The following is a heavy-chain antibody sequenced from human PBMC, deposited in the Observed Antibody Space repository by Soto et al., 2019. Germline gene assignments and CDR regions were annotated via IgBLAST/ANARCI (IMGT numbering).Heavy chain of an antibody. Sequence: GASVKVSCKASGGTLSSYAISWVRQAPGQGLEWVGGIITIFGTANYAQKFQGRVTITADESTSTSYMELSSLRSEDTAVYYCARDPPPYSSSSWFHPWGQGTLVTVSS. D-gene: IGHD6-6*01. V-gene: IGHV1-69*13. CDR2: IITIFGTA. J-gene: IGHJ5*02. CDR3: ARDPPPYSSSSWFHP. CDR1: GGTLSSYA.